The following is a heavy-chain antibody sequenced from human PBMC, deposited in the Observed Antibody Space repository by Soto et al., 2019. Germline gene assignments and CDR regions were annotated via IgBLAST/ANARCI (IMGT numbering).Heavy chain of an antibody. J-gene: IGHJ6*02. D-gene: IGHD1-20*01. V-gene: IGHV5-51*01. CDR3: ARYMSLSAHQYGLDV. Sequence: GESLKISCKGSGYSFTSYWIAWVRQMPGKGLEWMGIIYPGDSKTTYSPSFQGQVTISVDKSNNTAYLQWSSLEASDTAVYFCARYMSLSAHQYGLDVWGQGTSVTVSS. CDR2: IYPGDSKT. CDR1: GYSFTSYW.